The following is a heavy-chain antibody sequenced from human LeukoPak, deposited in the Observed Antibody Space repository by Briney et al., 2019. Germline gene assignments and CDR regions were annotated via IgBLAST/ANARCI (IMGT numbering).Heavy chain of an antibody. D-gene: IGHD1-26*01. Sequence: GGSLRLSCAASGFTFSSYAMNWVRQAPGKGLEWVSYTSSSSSIIYYADSVKGRFTISRDDAKNSLYLQMNSLRAEDTAVYYCAKDSGSYYYYFDYWGQGTLVTVSS. CDR2: TSSSSSII. CDR3: AKDSGSYYYYFDY. V-gene: IGHV3-48*01. J-gene: IGHJ4*02. CDR1: GFTFSSYA.